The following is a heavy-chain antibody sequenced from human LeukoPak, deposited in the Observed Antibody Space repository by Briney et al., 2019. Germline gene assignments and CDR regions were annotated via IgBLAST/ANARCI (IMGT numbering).Heavy chain of an antibody. CDR2: IIPLFGTP. CDR1: GGTLSSYV. D-gene: IGHD6-19*01. J-gene: IGHJ4*02. CDR3: ASLPETYSSGLYTVDY. V-gene: IGHV1-69*13. Sequence: ASVKVSCKASGGTLSSYVINWVRQAPGQGLEWMGGIIPLFGTPSYAQRFQGRLTITADESTNTVYMELSSLRFDDTAVYYCASLPETYSSGLYTVDYWGQGTLLTVSS.